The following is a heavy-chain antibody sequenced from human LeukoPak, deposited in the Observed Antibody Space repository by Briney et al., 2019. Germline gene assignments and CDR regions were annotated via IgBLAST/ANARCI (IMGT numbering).Heavy chain of an antibody. CDR1: GFTFSGYW. J-gene: IGHJ4*02. CDR2: IKQNGSET. D-gene: IGHD5-18*01. V-gene: IGHV3-7*01. Sequence: GGSLRLSCAASGFTFSGYWMSWVRQAPGKGLEWVANIKQNGSETFYADSVRGRFTISRDNAKNSQYLQMNSLRVEDTAVYYCARWANSIDNWGQGALVTVSS. CDR3: ARWANSIDN.